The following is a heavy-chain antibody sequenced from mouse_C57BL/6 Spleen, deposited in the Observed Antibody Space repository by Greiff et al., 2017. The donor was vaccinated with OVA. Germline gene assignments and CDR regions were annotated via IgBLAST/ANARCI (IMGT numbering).Heavy chain of an antibody. CDR1: GYTFTSYW. Sequence: QVQLQQSGAELVKPGASVKLSCKASGYTFTSYWMQWVKKRPGQGLEWIGEIDPSDSYTNYNQKFKGKATLTVDTSSSTAYMQLSSLTSEDSAVYYCARRRTGTKYFDYWGQGTTLTVSS. J-gene: IGHJ2*01. CDR3: ARRRTGTKYFDY. V-gene: IGHV1-50*01. D-gene: IGHD4-1*01. CDR2: IDPSDSYT.